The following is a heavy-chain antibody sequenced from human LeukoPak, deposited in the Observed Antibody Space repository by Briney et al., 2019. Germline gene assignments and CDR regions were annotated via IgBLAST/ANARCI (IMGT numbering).Heavy chain of an antibody. CDR3: ANPYYDSSFEGPSRWPSGRDTEPTFDY. CDR1: GGTFSSYA. Sequence: SVKVSCKASGGTFSSYATSWVRQAPGQGLEWMGRIIPILGIANYAQKFQGRVTITADTSTSTAYVELSSLRAEDTAVYYCANPYYDSSFEGPSRWPSGRDTEPTFDYWGQGTLVTVSS. J-gene: IGHJ4*02. V-gene: IGHV1-69*04. D-gene: IGHD3-22*01. CDR2: IIPILGIA.